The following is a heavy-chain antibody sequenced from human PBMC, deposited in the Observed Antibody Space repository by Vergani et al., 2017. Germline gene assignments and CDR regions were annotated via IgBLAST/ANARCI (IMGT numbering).Heavy chain of an antibody. Sequence: QAQLQESGPGLVKPSETLSLTCPVSGVSITNYYWSWIRQPAGKGLEWIGRIYSSGNTNYNPPLQSRLTMSIDTSNNQFSLKLSSVTAADTAVYYCSRGFFWNAPRGAATALDIWGQGTMVTVSS. CDR3: SRGFFWNAPRGAATALDI. CDR1: GVSITNYY. V-gene: IGHV4-4*07. D-gene: IGHD1-1*01. J-gene: IGHJ3*02. CDR2: IYSSGNT.